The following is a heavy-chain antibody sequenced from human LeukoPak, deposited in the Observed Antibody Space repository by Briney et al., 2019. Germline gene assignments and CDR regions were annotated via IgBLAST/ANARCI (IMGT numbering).Heavy chain of an antibody. J-gene: IGHJ4*02. CDR3: ARVRGPTVTTMYFDY. CDR2: ISPGGDTL. CDR1: GFTFSGHG. V-gene: IGHV3-48*01. Sequence: GGSLRLSCAGYGFTFSGHGMIWVRQAPGKGLEWLSYISPGGDTLNHADSVKDRFTVSRDNAKSSVYLQMTSLRAEDTAVYYCARVRGPTVTTMYFDYWGQGTLVTVSS. D-gene: IGHD4-17*01.